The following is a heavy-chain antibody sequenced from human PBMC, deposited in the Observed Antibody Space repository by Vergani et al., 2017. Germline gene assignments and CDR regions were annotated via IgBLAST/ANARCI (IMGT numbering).Heavy chain of an antibody. CDR2: IYSTGST. Sequence: QVQLQESGPGLVKPSQTLSLTCSVSGDSISSGVYYWNWIRQHPGKGLEWIGYIYSTGSTHHNPSLRRRINMSVDTSKNQFSLKLNSVTAADTAMYYCGRMGGYDEGDAFRIGYFDSWVPRILVTVSS. D-gene: IGHD3-22*01. J-gene: IGHJ4*02. V-gene: IGHV4-31*03. CDR3: GRMGGYDEGDAFRIGYFDS. CDR1: GDSISSGVYY.